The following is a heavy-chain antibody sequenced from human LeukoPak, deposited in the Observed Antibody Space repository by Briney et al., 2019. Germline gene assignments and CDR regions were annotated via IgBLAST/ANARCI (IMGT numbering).Heavy chain of an antibody. CDR3: AREPYYDFWSGYLNY. D-gene: IGHD3-3*01. Sequence: SQTLSLTFAISGDSVSSNSAAWNWIRQSPSRGLEWLGRTYYRCKWYNDYAVCVKSRITINPDTSKNKFSLQLNSVPPEDTAVYYCAREPYYDFWSGYLNYWGQGTLVTVSS. V-gene: IGHV6-1*01. CDR2: TYYRCKWYN. CDR1: GDSVSSNSAA. J-gene: IGHJ4*02.